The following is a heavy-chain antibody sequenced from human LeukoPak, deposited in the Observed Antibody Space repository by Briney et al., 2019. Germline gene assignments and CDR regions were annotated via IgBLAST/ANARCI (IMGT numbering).Heavy chain of an antibody. V-gene: IGHV4-34*01. CDR1: GGSLSGYH. CDR2: INHSGST. CDR3: AIHIVVVPAAKKKNWFDP. D-gene: IGHD2-2*01. J-gene: IGHJ5*02. Sequence: PSETLSLTCAVSGGSLSGYHWSWIRQPPGKGLEWIGEINHSGSTNYNPSLKSRVTISVDTSKNQFSLKLSSVTAADTAVYYCAIHIVVVPAAKKKNWFDPWGQGTLVTVSS.